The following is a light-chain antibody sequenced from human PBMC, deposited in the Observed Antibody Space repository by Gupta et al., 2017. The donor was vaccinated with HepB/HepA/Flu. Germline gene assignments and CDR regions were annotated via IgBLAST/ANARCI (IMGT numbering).Light chain of an antibody. CDR1: QSITNY. CDR3: QQSYSTPLT. CDR2: SAS. Sequence: DIQMTQSLFSLSASVGDRVTMTCRASQSITNYLNWYQQKPGKAPQVPIYSASSLQGGVPSRFSGSGSGTDFTLTISNLQPEDFATYYCQQSYSTPLTFGGGTKVEVK. V-gene: IGKV1-39*01. J-gene: IGKJ4*01.